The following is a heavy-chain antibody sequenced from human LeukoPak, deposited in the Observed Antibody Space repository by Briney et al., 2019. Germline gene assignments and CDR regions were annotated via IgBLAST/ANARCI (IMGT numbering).Heavy chain of an antibody. J-gene: IGHJ5*02. V-gene: IGHV3-53*01. CDR1: GFVVSSNY. Sequence: GGSLRLSCAASGFVVSSNYMSWVRQAPGKGLEWVSVVYSGGDRYYTDSVKGRFTISRDNSENTLYLQMNSLRAEDTAVYYCAKRNEDTVIVAWGQGTLVTVSS. D-gene: IGHD5-18*01. CDR3: AKRNEDTVIVA. CDR2: VYSGGDR.